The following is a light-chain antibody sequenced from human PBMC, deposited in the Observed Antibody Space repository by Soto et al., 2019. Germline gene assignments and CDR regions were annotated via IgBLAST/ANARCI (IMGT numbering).Light chain of an antibody. V-gene: IGKV1-39*01. Sequence: DIQLTQSPSPLSASVGDRVAITCLASQSISTYLNWYQQKPGKAPKLLIYAESSLQSGVPSRFSGSGSGTVFTLTISSLQPEDFATYYCQQSYSTLWTFGQGTKVDIK. CDR3: QQSYSTLWT. J-gene: IGKJ1*01. CDR1: QSISTY. CDR2: AES.